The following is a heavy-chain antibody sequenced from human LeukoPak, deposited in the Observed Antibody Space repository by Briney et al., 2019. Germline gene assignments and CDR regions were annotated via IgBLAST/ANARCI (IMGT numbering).Heavy chain of an antibody. CDR2: IYYTGST. CDR1: GGSIDSYY. D-gene: IGHD2-2*01. CDR3: ARVYQSAEYYFDY. V-gene: IGHV4-59*01. J-gene: IGHJ4*02. Sequence: KSSETLSLTCTVSGGSIDSYYWSWIRQPPGKGLEWIGYIYYTGSTEYHLSLKSRVTISLDTSKNQFSLKLTSVTAADTAVYYCARVYQSAEYYFDYWGQGNLVSVSS.